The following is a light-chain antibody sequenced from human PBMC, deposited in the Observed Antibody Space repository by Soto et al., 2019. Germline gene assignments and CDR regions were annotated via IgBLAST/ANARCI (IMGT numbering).Light chain of an antibody. CDR3: QQSYSTHLT. Sequence: DIHMTQSPSSLSASVGDRVTITCRASQSISSYLNWYQQKPGKAPKLLIYAASSLQSGVPSRFSGSGCCRCLGVAISSLQPEDFGTYYCQQSYSTHLTLGGGAKVDIK. CDR2: AAS. V-gene: IGKV1-39*01. J-gene: IGKJ4*01. CDR1: QSISSY.